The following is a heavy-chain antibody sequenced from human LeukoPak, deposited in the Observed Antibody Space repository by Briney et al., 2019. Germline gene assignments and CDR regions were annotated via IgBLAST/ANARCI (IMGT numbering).Heavy chain of an antibody. D-gene: IGHD3-22*01. Sequence: GGSLRLSCAASGFTFSDYAISWVRQASGRGLEWVSAISGGGGSRYYADSVQGRFTISRDNSRNTLYLHINSLRAEDTAVYYCAKDDYYDSCGYFRSWGQGTLVTVSS. V-gene: IGHV3-23*01. CDR2: ISGGGGSR. CDR3: AKDDYYDSCGYFRS. J-gene: IGHJ5*02. CDR1: GFTFSDYA.